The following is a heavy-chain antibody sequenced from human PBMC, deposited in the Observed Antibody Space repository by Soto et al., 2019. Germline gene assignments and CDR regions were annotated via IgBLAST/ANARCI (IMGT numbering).Heavy chain of an antibody. J-gene: IGHJ6*02. V-gene: IGHV3-48*02. D-gene: IGHD6-19*01. Sequence: PGGSLRLSCAASGFTFSGYIMNWVRQAPGKGLEWVSYISSSSSSTIYYADSVKGRFTISRDNAKNSLCLQMNSLRDEDTAVYYCARVPSYSSGWYGGGDYYYGMDVWGQGTTVTVSS. CDR2: ISSSSSSTI. CDR1: GFTFSGYI. CDR3: ARVPSYSSGWYGGGDYYYGMDV.